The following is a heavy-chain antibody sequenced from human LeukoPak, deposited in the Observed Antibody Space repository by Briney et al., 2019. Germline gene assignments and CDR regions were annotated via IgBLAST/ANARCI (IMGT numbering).Heavy chain of an antibody. V-gene: IGHV1-18*01. CDR2: ISGYNGNT. CDR1: GGTFSSYA. D-gene: IGHD1-20*01. Sequence: ASVKVSCKASGGTFSSYAISWVRQAPGQGLEWMGWISGYNGNTNYAQKYQGRVTMTTDTSTSTAYMELRSLRSDDTAVYYCARHLIIGTTDYFDYWGQGTLVTVSS. J-gene: IGHJ4*02. CDR3: ARHLIIGTTDYFDY.